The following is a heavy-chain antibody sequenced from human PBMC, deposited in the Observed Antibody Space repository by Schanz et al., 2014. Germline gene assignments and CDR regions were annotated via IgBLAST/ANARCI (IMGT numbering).Heavy chain of an antibody. CDR2: ITGSGSKT. D-gene: IGHD1-1*01. CDR3: MAMGRNTSHYFDH. V-gene: IGHV3-23*01. Sequence: EAQLLESGGGVVRPGGSLRLSCAASGFGFDDYAMSWVRQAPGKGLEWVSAITGSGSKTYYADSVKGRFTIARDNSKNTLLRQMDSLRVDDTAVYYCMAMGRNTSHYFDHWGQGTLVTVSS. J-gene: IGHJ4*02. CDR1: GFGFDDYA.